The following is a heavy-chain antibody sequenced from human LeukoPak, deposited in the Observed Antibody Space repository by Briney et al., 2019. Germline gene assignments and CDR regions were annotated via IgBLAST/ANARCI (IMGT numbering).Heavy chain of an antibody. CDR1: GGSISSYY. CDR2: IYYSGST. J-gene: IGHJ4*02. Sequence: PSETLSLTCTVSGGSISSYYWSWIRQPPGKGLEWIGYIYYSGSTNYNPSLKSRVTISVDTSKNQFSLKLSSVTAADTAVYYCARSEWEVPFDYWGQGTLVTASS. D-gene: IGHD1-26*01. CDR3: ARSEWEVPFDY. V-gene: IGHV4-59*01.